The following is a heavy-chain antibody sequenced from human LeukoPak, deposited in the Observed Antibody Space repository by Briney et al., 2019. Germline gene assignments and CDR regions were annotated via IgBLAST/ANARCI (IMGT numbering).Heavy chain of an antibody. Sequence: ASVKVSCKASGYTFTGYYMHWVRQAPGQGLEWMGWINPNSGGTNYAQKFQGRVTMTRDTSISTAYMELSRLRSDDTAVYYCARGIPRLTIPAAIEFYYYYYMDVWGKGTTVTVSS. CDR3: ARGIPRLTIPAAIEFYYYYYMDV. J-gene: IGHJ6*03. V-gene: IGHV1-2*02. D-gene: IGHD2-2*01. CDR1: GYTFTGYY. CDR2: INPNSGGT.